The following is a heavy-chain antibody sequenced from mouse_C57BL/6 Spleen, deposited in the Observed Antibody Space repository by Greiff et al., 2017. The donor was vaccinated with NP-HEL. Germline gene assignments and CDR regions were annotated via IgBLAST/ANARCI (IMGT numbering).Heavy chain of an antibody. Sequence: EVMLVESGGGLVQPKGSLKLSCAASGFSFNTYAMNWVRQAPGKGLEWVARIRSKSNNYATYYADSVKDRFTISRDDSESMLYLQMNNLKTEDTAMYYCVRDDGYYAMDYWGQGTSVTVSS. CDR1: GFSFNTYA. J-gene: IGHJ4*01. D-gene: IGHD2-3*01. V-gene: IGHV10-1*01. CDR3: VRDDGYYAMDY. CDR2: IRSKSNNYAT.